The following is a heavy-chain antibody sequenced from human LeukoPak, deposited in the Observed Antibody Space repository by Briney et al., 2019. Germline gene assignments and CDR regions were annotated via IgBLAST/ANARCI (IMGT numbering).Heavy chain of an antibody. Sequence: GGSLRLSGAASGLTFSGYIMNWVRQAPGKGLEWVSFIGSSGNTIYYADSVKGRFTVSRDNAKNSLYLQMNSLRAEDTAVYYCARDQWLDYWGQGTLVTVSS. D-gene: IGHD6-19*01. J-gene: IGHJ4*02. V-gene: IGHV3-48*01. CDR1: GLTFSGYI. CDR2: IGSSGNTI. CDR3: ARDQWLDY.